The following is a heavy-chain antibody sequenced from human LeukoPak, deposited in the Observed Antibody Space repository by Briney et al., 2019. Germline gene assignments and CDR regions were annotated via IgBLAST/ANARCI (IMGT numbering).Heavy chain of an antibody. D-gene: IGHD2-15*01. CDR1: GFTFSTYA. V-gene: IGHV3-23*01. CDR2: IGGSGYST. Sequence: GGSLRLSCAASGFTFSTYAMGWVRQAPGKGLEWVSVIGGSGYSTYYADSVKGRFTISRDNSKNTLYLQMHSLRAEDTAVYYCAKQLGYCSDGSCYFPYWGQGTLVTVSS. CDR3: AKQLGYCSDGSCYFPY. J-gene: IGHJ4*02.